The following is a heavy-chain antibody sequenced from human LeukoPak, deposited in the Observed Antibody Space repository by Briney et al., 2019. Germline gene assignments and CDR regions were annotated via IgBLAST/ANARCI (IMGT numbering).Heavy chain of an antibody. Sequence: GGSLRLSCAASGFTLSNYWMTWVRQAPGKGLEWVANINRDESDKHYVDSVEGRFTISRDNAKNSLYLQMNSLRAEDTAVYYCVRDDWHSYQYASRTYYYDAFDIWGQGTVVTVSS. J-gene: IGHJ3*02. CDR3: VRDDWHSYQYASRTYYYDAFDI. D-gene: IGHD3-10*01. CDR1: GFTLSNYW. CDR2: INRDESDK. V-gene: IGHV3-7*01.